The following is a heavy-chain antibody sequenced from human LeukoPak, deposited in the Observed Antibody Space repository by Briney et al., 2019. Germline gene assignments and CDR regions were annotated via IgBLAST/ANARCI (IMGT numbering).Heavy chain of an antibody. J-gene: IGHJ5*02. D-gene: IGHD1-26*01. CDR2: IYYSGST. Sequence: PSETLSLTCTVSGGSISSSSYYWGWIRQPPGKGLEWIGSIYYSGSTYYNPSLKSRVTISVDTSKNQFSLKLGSVTAADTAVYYCARHRKGGSYGGMYNWFDPWGQGTLVTVSS. CDR3: ARHRKGGSYGGMYNWFDP. CDR1: GGSISSSSYY. V-gene: IGHV4-39*01.